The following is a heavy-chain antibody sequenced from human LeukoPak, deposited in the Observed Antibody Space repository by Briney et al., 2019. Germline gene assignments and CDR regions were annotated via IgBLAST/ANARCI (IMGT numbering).Heavy chain of an antibody. J-gene: IGHJ4*02. CDR2: INPSGGST. CDR3: ARDEEDSSGYYYVRYRSNSYFDY. D-gene: IGHD3-22*01. Sequence: APVKVSCKASGYTFTSYYMHWVRQAPGQGLEWMGIINPSGGSTSYAQKFQGRVTMTRDTSTSTVYMELSSLRSEDTAVYYCARDEEDSSGYYYVRYRSNSYFDYWGQGTLVTVSS. CDR1: GYTFTSYY. V-gene: IGHV1-46*01.